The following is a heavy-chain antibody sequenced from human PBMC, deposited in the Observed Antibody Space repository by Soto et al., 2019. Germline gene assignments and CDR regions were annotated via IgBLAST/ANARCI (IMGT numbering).Heavy chain of an antibody. Sequence: EVQLLESGGGLVQPGGSLRLSCAASGFTFSSYAMSWVRQAPGKGLEWVSAISGSGGSTYYADSVKGRFTISRDNSKNTLYLQMNSLRAEDTAVYYCAKDLRITIFGVVIHGYYYGMDVWGQGTTVTVSS. V-gene: IGHV3-23*01. CDR1: GFTFSSYA. J-gene: IGHJ6*02. D-gene: IGHD3-3*01. CDR3: AKDLRITIFGVVIHGYYYGMDV. CDR2: ISGSGGST.